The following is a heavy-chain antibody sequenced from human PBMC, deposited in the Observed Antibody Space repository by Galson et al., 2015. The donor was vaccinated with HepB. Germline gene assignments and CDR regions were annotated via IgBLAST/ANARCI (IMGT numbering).Heavy chain of an antibody. J-gene: IGHJ4*02. V-gene: IGHV1-69*06. CDR3: AAEVLIAGTRPYYFDY. D-gene: IGHD2-15*01. CDR1: GGTFTNFA. Sequence: SVKVSCKASGGTFTNFAFSWVRQAPGQGLEWMGGVIPLFDTTNYAQLFQGRVTITADKSTSTAYIDLNSLRSEDTAVYYCAAEVLIAGTRPYYFDYWGQGTLVTVSS. CDR2: VIPLFDTT.